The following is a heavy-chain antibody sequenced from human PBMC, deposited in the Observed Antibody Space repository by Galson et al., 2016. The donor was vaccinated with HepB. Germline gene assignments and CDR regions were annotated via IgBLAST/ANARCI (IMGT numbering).Heavy chain of an antibody. CDR3: ARDQNYYDSNEFDH. CDR2: ASSDGSRK. Sequence: SLRLSCAVSGLTFISYNMNWVRQAPGKGLEWVAVASSDGSRKYYADSVKGRFTISRDNSKNTLYLQMNSLRTEDTDVYYCARDQNYYDSNEFDHWGQGTLVIVSS. D-gene: IGHD3-22*01. CDR1: GLTFISYN. V-gene: IGHV3-30-3*01. J-gene: IGHJ4*02.